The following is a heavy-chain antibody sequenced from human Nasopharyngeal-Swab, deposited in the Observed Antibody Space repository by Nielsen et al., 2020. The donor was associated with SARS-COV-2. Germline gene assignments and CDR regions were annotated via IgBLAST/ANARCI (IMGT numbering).Heavy chain of an antibody. D-gene: IGHD3-10*01. V-gene: IGHV3-23*01. CDR3: AKANVIFWFGQFKNDGFDI. Sequence: GGSLRLSCAASGFDFWKYAMSWVRQAPGKGLEWVSTVSNNDGSLTFYADSVKGRFTISRDFSKNTLYLQMNSLRPEDTAMYYCAKANVIFWFGQFKNDGFDIWGQGTMVVVSS. J-gene: IGHJ3*02. CDR1: GFDFWKYA. CDR2: VSNNDGSLT.